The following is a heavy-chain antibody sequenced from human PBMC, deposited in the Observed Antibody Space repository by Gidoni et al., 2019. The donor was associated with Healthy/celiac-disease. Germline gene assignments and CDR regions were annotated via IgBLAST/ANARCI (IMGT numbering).Heavy chain of an antibody. V-gene: IGHV3-21*01. CDR1: GFTFSSYS. CDR3: ASWDSSGYALDY. D-gene: IGHD3-22*01. J-gene: IGHJ4*02. Sequence: EVQLVESGGGLVKPGGSLRLSCAASGFTFSSYSMNWVRQAPGKGLEWVSSISSSSSYIYYADSVKGRFTISRDNAKNSLYLQMNSLRAEDTAVYYCASWDSSGYALDYWGQGTLVTVSS. CDR2: ISSSSSYI.